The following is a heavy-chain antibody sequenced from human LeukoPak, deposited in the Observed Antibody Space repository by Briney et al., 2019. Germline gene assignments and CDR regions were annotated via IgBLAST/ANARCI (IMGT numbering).Heavy chain of an antibody. CDR3: ARDVFRGQQLPTPNWFDP. J-gene: IGHJ5*02. V-gene: IGHV3-23*01. CDR1: GFTFSSYG. Sequence: GGSLRLSCAASGFTFSSYGMSWVRQAPGKGLEWVSGISGSGGITYYGDSVKGRFTISRDNSKNTLYLQMNSLRAEDTALYYCARDVFRGQQLPTPNWFDPWGQGTLVTVSS. D-gene: IGHD6-13*01. CDR2: ISGSGGIT.